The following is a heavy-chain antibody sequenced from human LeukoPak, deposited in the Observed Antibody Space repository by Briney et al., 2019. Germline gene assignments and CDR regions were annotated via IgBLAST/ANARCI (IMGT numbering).Heavy chain of an antibody. D-gene: IGHD4/OR15-4a*01. J-gene: IGHJ4*02. Sequence: PGGSLRLSCAASRFTFTNAWMNWVRQAPGKGLEWVGRIKGKGDGETTDYAAPVKGRFTISRDDSNNMVYLQMNSLKSEDTAVYYCAIDEPNYAPYDFDYWGQGTLVTVSS. CDR1: RFTFTNAW. CDR3: AIDEPNYAPYDFDY. CDR2: IKGKGDGETT. V-gene: IGHV3-15*01.